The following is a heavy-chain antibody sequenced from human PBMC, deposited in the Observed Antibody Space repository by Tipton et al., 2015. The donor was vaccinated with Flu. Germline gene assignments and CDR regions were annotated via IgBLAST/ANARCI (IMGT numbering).Heavy chain of an antibody. J-gene: IGHJ4*02. CDR1: GYSISSGYY. CDR3: ARLVATIEGEFDY. V-gene: IGHV4-38-2*01. CDR2: IYHSGST. D-gene: IGHD5-12*01. Sequence: TLSLTCAVSGYSISSGYYWGWIRQPPGKGLEWIGSIYHSGSTYYNPSLKSRVPISVDTSKNQFSLKLSSVTAADTAVYYCARLVATIEGEFDYWGQGTLVTVSS.